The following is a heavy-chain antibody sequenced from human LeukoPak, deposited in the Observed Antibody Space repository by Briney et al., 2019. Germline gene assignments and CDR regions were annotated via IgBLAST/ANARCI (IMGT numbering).Heavy chain of an antibody. J-gene: IGHJ5*02. D-gene: IGHD5-24*01. CDR2: IIPMFGTA. CDR3: ARDNSVRDEAWWSNP. V-gene: IGHV1-69*06. CDR1: GGTFSSYE. Sequence: ASVKVSCKASGGTFSSYEISWVRQAPGQGLEWMGGIIPMFGTAKYAQKFQGRVTITADKSTSTDYLELSSLRSEDTAVHYCARDNSVRDEAWWSNPWGQGTLVTVSS.